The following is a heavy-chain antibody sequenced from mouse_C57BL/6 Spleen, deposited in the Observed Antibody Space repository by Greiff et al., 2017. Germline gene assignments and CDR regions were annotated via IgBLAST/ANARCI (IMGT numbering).Heavy chain of an antibody. CDR1: GYTFTSYG. CDR3: ARSGVYGSWDYAMDY. CDR2: IYPRSGNT. V-gene: IGHV1-81*01. D-gene: IGHD1-1*02. Sequence: VQLQQSGAELARPGASVKLSCKASGYTFTSYGISWVKQRTGQGLEWIGEIYPRSGNTYYNEKFKGKATLTADKSSSTAYMELRSRTSEDSAVYFCARSGVYGSWDYAMDYWGQGTSVTVSS. J-gene: IGHJ4*01.